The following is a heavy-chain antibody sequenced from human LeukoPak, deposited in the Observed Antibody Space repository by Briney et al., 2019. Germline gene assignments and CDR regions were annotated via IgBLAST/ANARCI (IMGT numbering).Heavy chain of an antibody. J-gene: IGHJ4*02. Sequence: GGSLRLSCAASGFTFSSYWMSWVRQAPGKGLEWVSAISGSGGSTYYADSVKGRLTISRDNSKNTLYLQMNSLRAEDTAVYYCAKLSDRGYSYGLYDYWGQGTLVTVSS. CDR1: GFTFSSYW. V-gene: IGHV3-23*01. CDR2: ISGSGGST. CDR3: AKLSDRGYSYGLYDY. D-gene: IGHD5-18*01.